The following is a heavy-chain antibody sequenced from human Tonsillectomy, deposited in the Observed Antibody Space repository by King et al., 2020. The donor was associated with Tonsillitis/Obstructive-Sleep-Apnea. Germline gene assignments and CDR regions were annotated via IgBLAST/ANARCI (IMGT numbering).Heavy chain of an antibody. J-gene: IGHJ3*02. CDR3: ARVLDYFDSSGYRAFDI. CDR2: IREDGGEK. CDR1: GFTFSSYW. Sequence: VQLVESGGGLVQPGGSLRLSCTASGFTFSSYWMTWVRQAPGKGLEWVANIREDGGEKYYVDSVKGRFTISRDNAKNSLYLQMNSLRAEDTAVYYCARVLDYFDSSGYRAFDIWGQGTMVTVSS. D-gene: IGHD3-22*01. V-gene: IGHV3-7*03.